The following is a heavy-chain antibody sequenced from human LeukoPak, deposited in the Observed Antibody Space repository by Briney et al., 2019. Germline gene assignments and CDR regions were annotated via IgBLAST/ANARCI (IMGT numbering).Heavy chain of an antibody. CDR2: INPSGGST. D-gene: IGHD3-3*01. CDR3: ARDAGLRFLEWYRDRGDWFDP. CDR1: GYTFTGYY. J-gene: IGHJ5*02. V-gene: IGHV1-46*01. Sequence: GASVKVSCKASGYTFTGYYMHWVRQAPGQGLEWMGIINPSGGSTSYAQKFQGRVTMTRDASTSTVYMELSSLRSEDTAVYYCARDAGLRFLEWYRDRGDWFDPWGQGTLVTVSS.